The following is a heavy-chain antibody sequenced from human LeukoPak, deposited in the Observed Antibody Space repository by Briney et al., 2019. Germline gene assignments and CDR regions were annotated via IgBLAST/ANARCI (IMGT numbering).Heavy chain of an antibody. J-gene: IGHJ4*02. CDR2: ISGSGGST. CDR1: GFTFSSYA. CDR3: AREGEWELRRGYYFDY. Sequence: GGSLRLSCAASGFTFSSYAMSWVRQAPGKGLEWVSAISGSGGSTYYTDSVKGRFTISRDNSKNTLYLQMNSLRAEDTAVYYCAREGEWELRRGYYFDYWGQGTLVTVSS. D-gene: IGHD1-26*01. V-gene: IGHV3-23*01.